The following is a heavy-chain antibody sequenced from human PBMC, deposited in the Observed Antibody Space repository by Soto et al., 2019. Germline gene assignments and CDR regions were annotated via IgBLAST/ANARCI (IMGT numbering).Heavy chain of an antibody. J-gene: IGHJ4*02. CDR3: ATDSGTSDY. Sequence: PWGSLRLSCAASGFTFSTYWMSWVRQAPGKGLEWVANIKQDGSERYYVDSVKGRFTISRDNAKNSLYLQMNSLRAEDTAVYYCATDSGTSDYWGQGTLVTVSS. CDR2: IKQDGSER. CDR1: GFTFSTYW. V-gene: IGHV3-7*01. D-gene: IGHD1-1*01.